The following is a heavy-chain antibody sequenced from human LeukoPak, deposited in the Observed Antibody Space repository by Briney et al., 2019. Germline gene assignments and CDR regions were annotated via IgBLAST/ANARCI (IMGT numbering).Heavy chain of an antibody. V-gene: IGHV4-30-4*01. D-gene: IGHD3-3*01. Sequence: TLSLTCTVPGGSISSGDYYWSWIRQPPGKGLEWIGYIYYSGSTYYNPSLKSRVTISVDTSKNQFSLKLSSVTAADTAVYYCARRVVPAATPANYDFWSGYYSYFDYWGQGTLVTVSS. CDR1: GGSISSGDYY. J-gene: IGHJ4*02. CDR2: IYYSGST. CDR3: ARRVVPAATPANYDFWSGYYSYFDY.